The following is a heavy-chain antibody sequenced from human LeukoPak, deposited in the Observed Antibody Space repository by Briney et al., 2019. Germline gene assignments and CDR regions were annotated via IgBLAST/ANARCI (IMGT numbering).Heavy chain of an antibody. Sequence: SETLSLTCTVSGGSISSSSYYWGWIRQPPGKGLEWIGSIYYSGSTYYNPSLKSRVTISVDTSKNQFSLKLSSVTAADTAVYYCARALVRGVTIRIIDYWGQGTLVTVSS. V-gene: IGHV4-39*07. J-gene: IGHJ4*02. D-gene: IGHD3-10*01. CDR3: ARALVRGVTIRIIDY. CDR2: IYYSGST. CDR1: GGSISSSSYY.